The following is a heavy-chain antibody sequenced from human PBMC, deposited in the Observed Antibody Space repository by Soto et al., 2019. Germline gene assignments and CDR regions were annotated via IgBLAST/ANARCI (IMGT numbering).Heavy chain of an antibody. D-gene: IGHD6-13*01. CDR3: ARMASAGTLNWFDP. Sequence: QVQLVQSGAEVKEPGASVGVSCKASGYTSINFVIGGLRQAAGQGLEWLGWMNPGSGKTGYASKFQGRVAMTRDASTGTSHLELSSLTSDDTAVYYCARMASAGTLNWFDPWGQGTLVTVSS. CDR2: MNPGSGKT. V-gene: IGHV1-8*02. J-gene: IGHJ5*02. CDR1: GYTSINFV.